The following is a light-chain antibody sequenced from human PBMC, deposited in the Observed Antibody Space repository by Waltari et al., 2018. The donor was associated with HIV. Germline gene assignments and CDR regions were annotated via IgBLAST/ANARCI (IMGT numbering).Light chain of an antibody. CDR1: QSLVHSDGTTY. CDR3: MQGMQFPHT. Sequence: EIVMTQTPLSSRVTLGQPASISCKSSQSLVHSDGTTYLSWLHQRPGQPPRLLIYKISNRCSGVPDRFSGSGAGTDFTLKISRVEAEDVGFYYCMQGMQFPHTFGQGTKLEV. CDR2: KIS. J-gene: IGKJ2*01. V-gene: IGKV2-24*01.